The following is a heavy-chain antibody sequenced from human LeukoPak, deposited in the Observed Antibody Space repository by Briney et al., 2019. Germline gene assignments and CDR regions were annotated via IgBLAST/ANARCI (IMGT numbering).Heavy chain of an antibody. V-gene: IGHV3-9*01. CDR3: ARFCSGGSCYSDYYYYYGMDV. CDR1: GFTFDDYA. J-gene: IGHJ6*02. CDR2: ISWNSGSI. Sequence: GRSLRLSCAASGFTFDDYAMQWVRQAPGKGLEWVSGISWNSGSIGYADSVKGRFTISRDNAKNSLYLQMNSLRAEDTAVYYCARFCSGGSCYSDYYYYYGMDVWGQGTTVTVSS. D-gene: IGHD2-15*01.